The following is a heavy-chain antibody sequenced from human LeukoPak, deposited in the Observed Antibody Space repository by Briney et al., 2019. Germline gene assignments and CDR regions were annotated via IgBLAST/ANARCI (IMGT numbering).Heavy chain of an antibody. Sequence: GGSLRLSCAASGFTFSTYGMHWVRHAPGKGLEWAAVISYDGSKKYYADSVKGRFTISRDNSKSTLYLQMNSLRVEDTAVYYCAKGYYDTSGYLDYWGQGILVTVSS. CDR3: AKGYYDTSGYLDY. J-gene: IGHJ4*02. D-gene: IGHD3-22*01. V-gene: IGHV3-30*18. CDR1: GFTFSTYG. CDR2: ISYDGSKK.